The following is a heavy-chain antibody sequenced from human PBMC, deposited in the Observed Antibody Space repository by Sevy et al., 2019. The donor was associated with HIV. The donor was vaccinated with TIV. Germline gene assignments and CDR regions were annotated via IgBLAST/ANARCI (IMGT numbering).Heavy chain of an antibody. CDR2: ISSSSSYI. D-gene: IGHD2-15*01. CDR3: ARATIFYCSGGSCYSLLNYGMDV. CDR1: GFTFSSYS. V-gene: IGHV3-21*01. Sequence: GGSLRLSCAASGFTFSSYSMNWVRQAPGKGLEWVSSISSSSSYIYYADSVKGRFTISRDNAKNSLYLQMNGLRAEDTAVYYCARATIFYCSGGSCYSLLNYGMDVWGQGTTVTVSS. J-gene: IGHJ6*02.